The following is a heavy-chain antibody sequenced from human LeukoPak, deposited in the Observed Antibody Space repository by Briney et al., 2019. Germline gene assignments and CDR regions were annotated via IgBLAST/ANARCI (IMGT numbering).Heavy chain of an antibody. Sequence: GGSLRLSCAASGFTFSSYAMSWVRQAPGKGLEWVSAISDSGGSTYYADSVKGRFTISRDNAKNSLYLQMNSLRAEDTAVYYCARGWGYCSSTSCYPGLDYWGQGTLVTVSS. CDR1: GFTFSSYA. J-gene: IGHJ4*02. CDR2: ISDSGGST. V-gene: IGHV3-23*01. CDR3: ARGWGYCSSTSCYPGLDY. D-gene: IGHD2-2*01.